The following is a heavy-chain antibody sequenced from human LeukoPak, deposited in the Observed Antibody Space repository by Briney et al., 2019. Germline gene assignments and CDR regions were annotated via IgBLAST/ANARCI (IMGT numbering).Heavy chain of an antibody. Sequence: PGGSLRLSCAASGFTFSNYWMSWVRQAPGKGLEWVANIKQDGSEKYYVDSVKGRFTISRDNAKNSLYLQMNSLRAEDTAVYYCARSQWLVSLDFDYWGQGTLVTVSS. J-gene: IGHJ4*02. CDR2: IKQDGSEK. CDR3: ARSQWLVSLDFDY. D-gene: IGHD6-19*01. V-gene: IGHV3-7*01. CDR1: GFTFSNYW.